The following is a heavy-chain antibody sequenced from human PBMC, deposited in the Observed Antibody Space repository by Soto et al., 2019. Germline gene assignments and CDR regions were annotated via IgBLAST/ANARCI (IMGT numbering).Heavy chain of an antibody. CDR2: IYYSGST. J-gene: IGHJ3*02. CDR1: GGSISSYY. D-gene: IGHD2-15*01. CDR3: ARDGSEHTNGWRAFDI. Sequence: SETLSLTCTVSGGSISSYYWSWIRQPPGKGLEWIGYIYYSGSTNYNPSLKSRVTISVDTSKNQFSLKLSSVTAADTAVYYCARDGSEHTNGWRAFDIWGQGTMVTVSS. V-gene: IGHV4-59*01.